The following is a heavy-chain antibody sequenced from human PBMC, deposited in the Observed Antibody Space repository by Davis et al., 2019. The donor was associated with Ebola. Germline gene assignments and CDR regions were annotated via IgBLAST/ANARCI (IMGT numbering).Heavy chain of an antibody. V-gene: IGHV5-10-1*01. CDR3: ARHPSHTPLYSSSYYYYYGMDV. D-gene: IGHD6-6*01. CDR1: GYSFTSYW. CDR2: IDPSDSYT. Sequence: GESLKISCKGSGYSFTSYWIGWVRQMPGKALEWTGRIDPSDSYTNYSPSFQGHVTISADKSISTAYLQWSSLKASDTAMYYCARHPSHTPLYSSSYYYYYGMDVWGQGTTVTVSS. J-gene: IGHJ6*02.